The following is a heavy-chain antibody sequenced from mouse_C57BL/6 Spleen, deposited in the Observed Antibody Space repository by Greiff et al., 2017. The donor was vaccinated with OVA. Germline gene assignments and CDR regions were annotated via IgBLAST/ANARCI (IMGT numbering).Heavy chain of an antibody. CDR1: GYAFSSSW. J-gene: IGHJ2*01. CDR3: ARSGGTVVFDY. Sequence: LQESGPELVKPGASVKISCKASGYAFSSSWMNWVKQRPGKGLEWIGRIYPGDGDTNYNGKFKGKATLTADKSSSTAYMQLSSLTSEDSAVYFCARSGGTVVFDYWGQGTTLTVSS. V-gene: IGHV1-82*01. D-gene: IGHD1-1*01. CDR2: IYPGDGDT.